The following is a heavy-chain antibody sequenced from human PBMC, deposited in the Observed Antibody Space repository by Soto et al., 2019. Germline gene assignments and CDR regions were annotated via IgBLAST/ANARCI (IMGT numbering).Heavy chain of an antibody. CDR2: ISGNGRNT. CDR1: GFTFSSYA. V-gene: IGHV3-23*01. Sequence: GGSLRLSCAASGFTFSSYAMTWVRQAPGKGLEWVSAISGNGRNTYYADSVKGRFTISRDNSKNTLYLQMNSLRAEDTAIYFCAKDSHDDFWSGYYDYFDYWGQGTLVTVSS. D-gene: IGHD3-3*01. J-gene: IGHJ4*02. CDR3: AKDSHDDFWSGYYDYFDY.